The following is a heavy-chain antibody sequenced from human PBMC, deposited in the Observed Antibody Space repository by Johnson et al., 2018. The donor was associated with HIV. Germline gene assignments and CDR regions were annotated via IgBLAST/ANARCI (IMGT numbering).Heavy chain of an antibody. CDR2: IKSKTDGGTT. Sequence: VQLVESGGGLIQPGGSLRLSCAASGFTFSNAWMSWVRQAPGRGLEWVGRIKSKTDGGTTDYAAPVKGRFTISRDDSKNTLYLQMNSLKTEDTAVYYCTTDGRIPVAHHDAFDVWGQGTMVTVSS. V-gene: IGHV3-15*01. CDR3: TTDGRIPVAHHDAFDV. J-gene: IGHJ3*01. D-gene: IGHD6-19*01. CDR1: GFTFSNAW.